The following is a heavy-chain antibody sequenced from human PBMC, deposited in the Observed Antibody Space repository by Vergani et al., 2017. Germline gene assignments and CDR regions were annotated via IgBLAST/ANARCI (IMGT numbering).Heavy chain of an antibody. D-gene: IGHD5-12*01. J-gene: IGHJ6*02. CDR3: ARLRLEDSGYDFGGMDV. Sequence: QVQLEESGPGLVKPSETLSLTCAVSGYSISSGYYWGWIRQPPGKGLEWIGIIYHSGSTYYNPSLKSRVTISVDTSKNQFSLKLSSVTAADTAVYYCARLRLEDSGYDFGGMDVWGQGTTVTVSS. V-gene: IGHV4-38-2*01. CDR2: IYHSGST. CDR1: GYSISSGYY.